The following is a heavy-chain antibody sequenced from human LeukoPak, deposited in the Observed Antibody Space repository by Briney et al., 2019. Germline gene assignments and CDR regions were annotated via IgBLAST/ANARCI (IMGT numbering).Heavy chain of an antibody. CDR1: GFTFSSYG. Sequence: GGFLRLSCAASGFTFSSYGMHWVRQAPGKGLEWVAVIWYDGSNKYYADSVKGRFTISRDNSKNTLYLQMNSLRAEDTAVYYCARALLGYYYYGMDVWGQGTTVTVSS. CDR2: IWYDGSNK. CDR3: ARALLGYYYYGMDV. V-gene: IGHV3-33*01. J-gene: IGHJ6*02.